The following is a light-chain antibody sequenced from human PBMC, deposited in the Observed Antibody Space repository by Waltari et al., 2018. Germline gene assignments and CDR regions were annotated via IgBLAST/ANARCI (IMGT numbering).Light chain of an antibody. CDR1: GSDVGGYIY. V-gene: IGLV2-11*01. J-gene: IGLJ1*01. CDR2: DVD. Sequence: QSALTQPRSVSGSPGQSVTISCTGSGSDVGGYIYVSWYHHHPGRAPKVVLSDVDKRPSGVPDRFSGSQSGKTASLTISGLQAEDEGDYYCCSYAGRYTFVFGSGTRVTVL. CDR3: CSYAGRYTFV.